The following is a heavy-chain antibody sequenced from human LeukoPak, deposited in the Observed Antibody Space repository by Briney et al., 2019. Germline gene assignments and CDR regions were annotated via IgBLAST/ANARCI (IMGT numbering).Heavy chain of an antibody. CDR2: INPNSGGT. CDR1: GYTFTGYY. CDR3: ARSYPIAAADNYFDY. D-gene: IGHD6-13*01. J-gene: IGHJ4*02. V-gene: IGHV1-2*02. Sequence: PSVKVSCKASGYTFTGYYMHWVRQAPGQGLEWMGWINPNSGGTNYAQKFQGRVTMTRDTSISTAYMELSRLRSDDTAVYYCARSYPIAAADNYFDYWGQGTLVTVSS.